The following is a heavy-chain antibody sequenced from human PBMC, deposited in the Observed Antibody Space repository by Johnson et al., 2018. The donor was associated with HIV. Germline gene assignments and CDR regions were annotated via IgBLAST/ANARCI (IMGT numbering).Heavy chain of an antibody. D-gene: IGHD6-19*01. J-gene: IGHJ3*02. CDR3: ASDRLDSSGWYGTDAFDI. CDR1: GFTFSSYG. V-gene: IGHV3-30*03. CDR2: MSYDGNSK. Sequence: QVQLVESGGGVVQPGRSLRLSCAASGFTFSSYGMHWVRQAPGKGLEWVAVMSYDGNSKFYADSVKGRFTISRDNSKNTLYLQLNSLRAEDTAVYYCASDRLDSSGWYGTDAFDIWGQGTMVTVSS.